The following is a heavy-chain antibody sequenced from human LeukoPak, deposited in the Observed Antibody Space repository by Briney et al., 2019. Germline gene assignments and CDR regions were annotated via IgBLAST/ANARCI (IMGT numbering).Heavy chain of an antibody. D-gene: IGHD5-24*01. Sequence: GSLRLSCAASGFTFSSYAMSWVRQAPGKELEWVSAISGSGGSTYYADSVKGRFTISRDNSKNTLYLQMNSLRAEDTAVYYCAKGPERWLPVDYWGQGTLVTVSS. J-gene: IGHJ4*02. CDR1: GFTFSSYA. V-gene: IGHV3-23*01. CDR3: AKGPERWLPVDY. CDR2: ISGSGGST.